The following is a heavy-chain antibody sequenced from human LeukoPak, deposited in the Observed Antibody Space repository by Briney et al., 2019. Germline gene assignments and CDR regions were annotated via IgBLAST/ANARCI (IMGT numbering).Heavy chain of an antibody. Sequence: SETLSLTCAVYGGSFSGYYWSWIRQPPGKGLQWIGEINHSGSTNYNPSLKSRVTISVDTSKNQFSLKLSSVTAADTAVYYCARAPWNILTGYHFDSWGQGTLVTVSS. CDR1: GGSFSGYY. V-gene: IGHV4-34*01. CDR2: INHSGST. J-gene: IGHJ4*02. CDR3: ARAPWNILTGYHFDS. D-gene: IGHD3-9*01.